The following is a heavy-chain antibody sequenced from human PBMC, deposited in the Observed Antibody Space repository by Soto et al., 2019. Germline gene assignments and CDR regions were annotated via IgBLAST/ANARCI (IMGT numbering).Heavy chain of an antibody. V-gene: IGHV2-5*01. Sequence: SGPTLVNPTQTLTLTCTFSGFSLSTSGVGVGWIRQPPGKALEWLALIYWNDDKRYSPSLKSRLTITKDTSKNQVVLTMTNMDPVDTATYYCAHPADSSGYCLNEYFQHWGQGTLVTVSS. CDR2: IYWNDDK. CDR1: GFSLSTSGVG. J-gene: IGHJ1*01. CDR3: AHPADSSGYCLNEYFQH. D-gene: IGHD3-22*01.